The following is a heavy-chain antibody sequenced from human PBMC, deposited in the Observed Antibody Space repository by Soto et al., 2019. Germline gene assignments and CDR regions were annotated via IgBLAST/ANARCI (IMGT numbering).Heavy chain of an antibody. J-gene: IGHJ5*02. Sequence: GGSLRLSCAASGFSFSKFWMSWVRQAPGKGLEWVANIKQDGSQKYYVDSVKGRFTISRDNAKNSLYLQMNSLTADDTAVYYCARVLLYSASGRGWFDPWGQGTLVTVYS. V-gene: IGHV3-7*03. CDR1: GFSFSKFW. CDR2: IKQDGSQK. D-gene: IGHD2-2*02. CDR3: ARVLLYSASGRGWFDP.